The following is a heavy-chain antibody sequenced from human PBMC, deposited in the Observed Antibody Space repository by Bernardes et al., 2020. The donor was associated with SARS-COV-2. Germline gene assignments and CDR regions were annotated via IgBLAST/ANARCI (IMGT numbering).Heavy chain of an antibody. Sequence: GGSLRLSCAASGFNVYNHDMSWVRQAPGKGLEWVSVIHTGRNTYYADSVGGRFTISRDNSKNTLYLQMNSLRTDDTAMYYCARETDLDSWGQGTLVSVSS. CDR1: GFNVYNHD. J-gene: IGHJ4*02. V-gene: IGHV3-53*05. CDR3: ARETDLDS. CDR2: IHTGRNT.